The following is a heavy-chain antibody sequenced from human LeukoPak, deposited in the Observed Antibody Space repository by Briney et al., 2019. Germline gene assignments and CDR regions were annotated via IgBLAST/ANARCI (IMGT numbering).Heavy chain of an antibody. J-gene: IGHJ6*03. CDR3: ARCGYSYGYHYYYYMDV. D-gene: IGHD5-18*01. CDR2: ISAYNGNT. V-gene: IGHV1-18*01. CDR1: GYTFTSYG. Sequence: ASVKVSCKASGYTFTSYGISWVRQAPGQGLEWMGRISAYNGNTNYAQKLQGRVTMTTDTSKHTAHMELRSLRSEDTAVYYCARCGYSYGYHYYYYMDVWGKGTTVTVSS.